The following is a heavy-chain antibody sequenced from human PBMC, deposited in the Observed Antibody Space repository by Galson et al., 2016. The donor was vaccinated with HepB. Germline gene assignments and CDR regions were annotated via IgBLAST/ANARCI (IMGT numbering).Heavy chain of an antibody. CDR2: ISSSGGTI. CDR1: GFTFIYYN. CDR3: ARDLPLLG. J-gene: IGHJ4*02. D-gene: IGHD2-15*01. Sequence: SLRLSCAASGFTFIYYNMNWVRQAPGKGLEWISYISSSGGTIYYADSVKGRYTISRDNANNSLYLQMNSLRAEDTAVYYCARDLPLLGWGQGTLVTVSS. V-gene: IGHV3-48*01.